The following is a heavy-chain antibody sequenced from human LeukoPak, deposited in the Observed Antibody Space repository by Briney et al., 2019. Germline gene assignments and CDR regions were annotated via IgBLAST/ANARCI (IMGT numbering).Heavy chain of an antibody. V-gene: IGHV4-59*01. CDR3: AREDYSYGLDY. J-gene: IGHJ4*02. D-gene: IGHD5-18*01. CDR2: MYYSGST. Sequence: PLETLSLTCTVSGGSISSYYWSWIRQPPGKGLEWIGYMYYSGSTNYNPSLKSRVTISVDTSTNQFSLKLSSVTAADTAVYYCAREDYSYGLDYWGQGTLVTVAS. CDR1: GGSISSYY.